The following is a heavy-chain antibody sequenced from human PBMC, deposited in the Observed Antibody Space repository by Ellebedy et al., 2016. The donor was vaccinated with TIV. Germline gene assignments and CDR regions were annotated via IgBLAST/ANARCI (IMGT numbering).Heavy chain of an antibody. V-gene: IGHV4-34*01. CDR2: VNHSGST. D-gene: IGHD6-19*01. J-gene: IGHJ4*02. Sequence: SETLSLXXAVYSGSFSGYYWTWIRQPPGKGLEWIGEVNHSGSTNYNGTLKSRVVISADTSKNQFSLKLSSVTAADTAVYYCARGTVALQSLRYFDSWGQGTQVIVSS. CDR3: ARGTVALQSLRYFDS. CDR1: SGSFSGYY.